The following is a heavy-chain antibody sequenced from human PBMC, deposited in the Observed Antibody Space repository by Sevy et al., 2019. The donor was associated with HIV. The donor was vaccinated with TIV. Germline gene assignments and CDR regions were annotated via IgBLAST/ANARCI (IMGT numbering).Heavy chain of an antibody. D-gene: IGHD1-1*01. CDR1: GGSISTYY. V-gene: IGHV4-59*12. Sequence: SETLSLTCTVSGGSISTYYWIWIRQPPGKGLEWIEFIHYSGSTNYSPSLKSRVTISVDMSKNHFSLSLTSVTAADTAVYYCVRASPGTYDYWGQGNLVTVSS. CDR3: VRASPGTYDY. CDR2: IHYSGST. J-gene: IGHJ4*02.